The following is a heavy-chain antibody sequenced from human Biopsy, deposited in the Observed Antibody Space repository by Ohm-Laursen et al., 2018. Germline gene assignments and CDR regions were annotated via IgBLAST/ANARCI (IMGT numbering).Heavy chain of an antibody. CDR2: INQSGST. J-gene: IGHJ6*02. CDR1: GESSSGYF. D-gene: IGHD5-12*01. V-gene: IGHV4-34*01. Sequence: GTLSLTWAVNGESSSGYFWNWIRQPPGKGLEWIGEINQSGSTKYNPSLKRRATLSADSSNSQFSLWLTSVTAADTAIYYCARGSGYFKLDVWGQGTTVTVSS. CDR3: ARGSGYFKLDV.